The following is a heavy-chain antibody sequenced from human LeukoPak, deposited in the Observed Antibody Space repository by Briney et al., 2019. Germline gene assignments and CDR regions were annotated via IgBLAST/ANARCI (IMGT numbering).Heavy chain of an antibody. CDR3: ARDHGSGSYYTH. V-gene: IGHV1-24*01. CDR2: FDPEDGET. Sequence: ASVKVSCKVSGYTLTELSMHWVRQAPGKGLEWMGRFDPEDGETMYAQKFQGRVTMTRDTSTSTVYMELSSLRSEDTAVYYCARDHGSGSYYTHWGQGTLVTVSS. D-gene: IGHD3-10*01. CDR1: GYTLTELS. J-gene: IGHJ4*02.